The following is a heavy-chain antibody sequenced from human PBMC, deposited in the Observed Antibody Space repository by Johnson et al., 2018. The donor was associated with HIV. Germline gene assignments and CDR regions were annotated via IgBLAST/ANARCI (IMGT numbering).Heavy chain of an antibody. CDR2: ISYDANNK. J-gene: IGHJ3*02. D-gene: IGHD4-23*01. CDR3: ARHGTTVVTRGAFDI. Sequence: QVQLVESGGGVVQPGRSLRLSCAASGYTFSSYAMHWVRQAPGTGLEWVAVISYDANNKYYADSVKGRFTISRDNSKNTLYLQMNSLRAEDTAVYYCARHGTTVVTRGAFDIWGQGTMVTVSS. CDR1: GYTFSSYA. V-gene: IGHV3-30*14.